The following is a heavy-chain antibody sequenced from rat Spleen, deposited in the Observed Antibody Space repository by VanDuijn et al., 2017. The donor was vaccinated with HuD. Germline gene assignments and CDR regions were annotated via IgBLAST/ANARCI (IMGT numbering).Heavy chain of an antibody. CDR3: TTEMYTTDYYYGWFAY. V-gene: IGHV5-27*01. D-gene: IGHD1-6*01. CDR2: ISTGGGST. J-gene: IGHJ3*01. Sequence: EVRLVESGGGLVRPGRSLKLSCAASGFTFSDYYMAWVRQAPTKGLEWVAYISTGGGSTYYRDSVKGRFTISRDNAKSTLYLQMDSLRSEDTATYYCTTEMYTTDYYYGWFAYWGQGTLVTVSS. CDR1: GFTFSDYY.